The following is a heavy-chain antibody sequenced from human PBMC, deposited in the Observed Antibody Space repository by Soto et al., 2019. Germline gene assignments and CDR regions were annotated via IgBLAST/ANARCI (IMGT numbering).Heavy chain of an antibody. D-gene: IGHD5-18*01. V-gene: IGHV4-39*02. CDR3: ARDPFPYNHGYFDY. Sequence: PSETLSLTCTVPGDTISSTSYYWGWIRQPPGKGLEWIGSIYYSGTTYYNPSLKGRVTISVDTSKNQFSLKLSSVTAADTAVYYCARDPFPYNHGYFDYWGQGTLVTVSS. CDR2: IYYSGTT. CDR1: GDTISSTSYY. J-gene: IGHJ4*02.